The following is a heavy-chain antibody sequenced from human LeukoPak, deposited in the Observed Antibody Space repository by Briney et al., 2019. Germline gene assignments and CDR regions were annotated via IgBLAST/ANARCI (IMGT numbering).Heavy chain of an antibody. V-gene: IGHV1-69*04. D-gene: IGHD1-7*01. CDR1: GGTFSSYT. CDR3: AREDWNYVNGRDV. Sequence: SVKVSCKASGGTFSSYTISWVRQAPGQGLEWMGRIIPILGIANYAQKFQGRVTITADKSTSTAYMELSSLRSEDTAVYYCAREDWNYVNGRDVWGQGTTVTVSS. J-gene: IGHJ6*02. CDR2: IIPILGIA.